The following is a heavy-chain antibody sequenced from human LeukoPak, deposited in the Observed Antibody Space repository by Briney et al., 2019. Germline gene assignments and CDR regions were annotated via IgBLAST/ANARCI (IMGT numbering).Heavy chain of an antibody. J-gene: IGHJ4*02. CDR2: INHSGST. Sequence: PSETLSLTCAVYGGSFSGYYWSWIRQPPGKGLEWIGEINHSGSTNYNPSLKSRVTISVDTSRNQFSLKLSSVTAADTAVYYCARTSSSWAPFDYWGQGTLVTVSS. V-gene: IGHV4-34*01. CDR3: ARTSSSWAPFDY. CDR1: GGSFSGYY. D-gene: IGHD6-13*01.